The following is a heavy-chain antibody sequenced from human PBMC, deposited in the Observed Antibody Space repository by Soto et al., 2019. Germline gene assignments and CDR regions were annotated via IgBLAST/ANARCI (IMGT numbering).Heavy chain of an antibody. CDR2: VYYSGTT. CDR3: ARHSVRFGIAGAGVDS. Sequence: QLQLQESGPGLVKPSETLSLTCTLSGGSIRDSNYYWGWIRQSPGKGLEWIGSVYYSGTTYYTPSSRIQATTSVDTSRDQFSLLLRCMTAPDTAVDYCARHSVRFGIAGAGVDSWGQGTRVTVSS. D-gene: IGHD6-19*01. J-gene: IGHJ5*01. V-gene: IGHV4-39*01. CDR1: GGSIRDSNYY.